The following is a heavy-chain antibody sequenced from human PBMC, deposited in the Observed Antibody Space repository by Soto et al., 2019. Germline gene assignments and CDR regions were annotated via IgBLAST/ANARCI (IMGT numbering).Heavy chain of an antibody. CDR3: ARGNFYGSDY. Sequence: QVLLVQSGAEVKKPGASVKVSCKASGYTFTNYAMHWVRQAPGQRLEWMGWVNGGNGNTKYSQKFQGRVAITRDTSASTAYMELSSLRSEDTAVYYCARGNFYGSDYWGQGTLVTVSS. D-gene: IGHD3-10*01. V-gene: IGHV1-3*01. J-gene: IGHJ4*02. CDR2: VNGGNGNT. CDR1: GYTFTNYA.